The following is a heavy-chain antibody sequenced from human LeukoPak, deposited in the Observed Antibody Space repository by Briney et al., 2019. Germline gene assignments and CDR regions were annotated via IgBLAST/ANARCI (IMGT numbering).Heavy chain of an antibody. CDR1: GFTFSSYA. D-gene: IGHD2-2*01. CDR3: AKVRAGCSSTSCYGYYYYGMDV. CDR2: ISGSGGST. Sequence: PGGSLRLSCAASGFTFSSYARSWVRQAPGKGLEGVTAISGSGGSTYYSDSVEGRIPITTDNSKNTLYLQMTSLRAQDTAVYYCAKVRAGCSSTSCYGYYYYGMDVWGQGTTVTVSS. V-gene: IGHV3-23*01. J-gene: IGHJ6*02.